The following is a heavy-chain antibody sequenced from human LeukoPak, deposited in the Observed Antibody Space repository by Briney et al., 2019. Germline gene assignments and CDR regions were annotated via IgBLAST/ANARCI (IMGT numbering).Heavy chain of an antibody. CDR3: ARGRGSGHKENWFDP. J-gene: IGHJ5*02. D-gene: IGHD6-19*01. Sequence: ASVNDSCKASGYTFTTYDINWVRQAAGHGLEGMGWMNPNSGNTGYAQKFQGRGTMTSNTSINTAYMELSSLRSEDTAVYYCARGRGSGHKENWFDPWGQGTLVTVSS. V-gene: IGHV1-8*01. CDR2: MNPNSGNT. CDR1: GYTFTTYD.